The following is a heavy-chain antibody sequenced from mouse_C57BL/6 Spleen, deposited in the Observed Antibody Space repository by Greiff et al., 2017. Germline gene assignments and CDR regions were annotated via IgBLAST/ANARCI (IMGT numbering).Heavy chain of an antibody. CDR2: INPNSGST. CDR3: ARREVLTGSFDY. V-gene: IGHV1-64*01. D-gene: IGHD4-1*01. CDR1: GYTFTCYW. Sequence: QVQLQQPGAELVKPGASVKLSCKASGYTFTCYWMHWVMQGPGQGLEWIGMINPNSGSTNYNEKFKSKATLTVDKSSSTAYMQLSSLTSEDSAVYYCARREVLTGSFDYWGQGTTLTVSS. J-gene: IGHJ2*01.